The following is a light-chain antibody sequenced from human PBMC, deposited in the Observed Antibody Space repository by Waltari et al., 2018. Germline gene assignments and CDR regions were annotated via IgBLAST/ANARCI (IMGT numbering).Light chain of an antibody. CDR2: RTD. Sequence: QTVVTQEPSLTVSPGGTVTLTCASDTGAVTSGHHPNWLQQKPGQDPKSLTYRTDNKHSWTPARFSGSLLGGKAALTLSGVQPEDEADYYCLLFFGGAQPFYVFGTGTKVTVL. CDR3: LLFFGGAQPFYV. J-gene: IGLJ1*01. CDR1: TGAVTSGHH. V-gene: IGLV7-43*01.